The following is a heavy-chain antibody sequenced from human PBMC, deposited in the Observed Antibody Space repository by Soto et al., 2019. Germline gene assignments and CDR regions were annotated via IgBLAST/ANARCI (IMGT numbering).Heavy chain of an antibody. D-gene: IGHD1-1*01. Sequence: XTLSLTCAVSGXSLTMNCWSWVRQPPGKGLEWIGEIHDSEGTFYNPSLESRVTISEDKSKNQFSLDVRSVTAADTAVYYCARSGDWNLDYWGQGNPVTVSA. CDR3: ARSGDWNLDY. CDR2: IHDSEGT. J-gene: IGHJ4*02. CDR1: GXSLTMNC. V-gene: IGHV4-4*02.